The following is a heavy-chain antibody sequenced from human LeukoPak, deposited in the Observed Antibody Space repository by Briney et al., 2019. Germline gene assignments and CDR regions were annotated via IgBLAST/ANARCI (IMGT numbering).Heavy chain of an antibody. D-gene: IGHD3-3*01. V-gene: IGHV1-2*02. J-gene: IGHJ5*02. CDR1: GYTFTGYY. CDR3: ARDRQLSFGVVIPRWLDP. Sequence: EASVKVSCKASGYTFTGYYMHWVRQAPGQGLEWMGWINPNSGGTNYAQKFQGRVTMTRDTSISTAYMELSRLRSDDTAVYYCARDRQLSFGVVIPRWLDPWGQGTLVTVSS. CDR2: INPNSGGT.